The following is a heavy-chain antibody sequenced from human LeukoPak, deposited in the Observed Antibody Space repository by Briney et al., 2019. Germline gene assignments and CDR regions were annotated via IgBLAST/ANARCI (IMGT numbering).Heavy chain of an antibody. CDR3: TRASEFGVFDI. J-gene: IGHJ3*02. CDR1: GFTFSSYS. D-gene: IGHD2-8*01. V-gene: IGHV3-21*01. CDR2: ISSSSSYI. Sequence: GGSLRLSCAPSGFTFSSYSMNWVRQAPGKGLEWVSSISSSSSYIYYADSVKGRFTISRDNAKNSVYLHMNSLRDEDSPVYYCTRASEFGVFDIWGQGTMVTVSS.